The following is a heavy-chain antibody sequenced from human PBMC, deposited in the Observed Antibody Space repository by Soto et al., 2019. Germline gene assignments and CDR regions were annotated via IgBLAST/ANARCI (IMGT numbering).Heavy chain of an antibody. J-gene: IGHJ2*01. V-gene: IGHV4-30-4*01. CDR2: IFDSGST. D-gene: IGHD4-17*01. CDR3: ARAIIPLTTDWYFDL. Sequence: QVQLQESGPGLVKPSQTLSLTCTVSGGSISGDVYYWSWIRQPPGKGLEWIGYIFDSGSTYYNPSLKSRVTISVDTSKNQFSLRLSSVTAADTAVYYCARAIIPLTTDWYFDLWGRGTLVTVSS. CDR1: GGSISGDVYY.